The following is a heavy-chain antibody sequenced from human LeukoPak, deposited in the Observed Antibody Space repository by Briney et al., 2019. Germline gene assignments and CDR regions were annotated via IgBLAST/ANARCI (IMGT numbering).Heavy chain of an antibody. CDR3: ARDGPATITFPTAFDY. CDR2: ISYDGSNK. D-gene: IGHD5-12*01. CDR1: GFTFSSYA. Sequence: GGSLRLSCAASGFTFSSYAMHWVRQAPGKGLERVAVISYDGSNKYYADSVKGRFTISRDNSKNTLYLQMNSLRAEDTAVYYCARDGPATITFPTAFDYWGQGTLVTVSS. J-gene: IGHJ4*02. V-gene: IGHV3-30-3*01.